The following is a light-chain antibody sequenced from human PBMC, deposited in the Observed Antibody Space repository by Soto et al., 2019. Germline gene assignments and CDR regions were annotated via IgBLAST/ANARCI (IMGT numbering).Light chain of an antibody. Sequence: VTQSPATLSFSALTGATLSCSASRGISSNLAWYQQKPGQAPRLLIYDASTRATGIPARFSGSGSGTEFTLTISSLQSEDFAGYYCHQYNNGTPSTFGQGTKVDIK. J-gene: IGKJ1*01. CDR2: DAS. CDR3: HQYNNGTPST. V-gene: IGKV3-15*01. CDR1: RGISSN.